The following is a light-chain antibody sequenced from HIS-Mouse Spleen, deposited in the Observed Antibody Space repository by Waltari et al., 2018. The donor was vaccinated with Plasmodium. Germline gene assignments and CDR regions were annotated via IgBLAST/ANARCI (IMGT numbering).Light chain of an antibody. J-gene: IGKJ4*01. CDR3: MQALQTPLT. V-gene: IGKV2-28*01. CDR2: LGS. Sequence: DIVMTQSPLSLPVTPGEPASISCSSSQSLLHSNGYNYLDWYLQKPGQSPQLLTYLGSNRASGVPDRFSGSGSGTDFTLKISRVEAEDVGVYYCMQALQTPLTFGGGTKVEIK. CDR1: QSLLHSNGYNY.